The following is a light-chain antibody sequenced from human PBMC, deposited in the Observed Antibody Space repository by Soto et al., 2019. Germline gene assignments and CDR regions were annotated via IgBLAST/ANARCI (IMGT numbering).Light chain of an antibody. CDR2: WAS. V-gene: IGKV4-1*01. CDR3: QQYYSAPLT. Sequence: DIVMTQSPDSLAVSLGERAKINCKSSQSILYSSNNKNYLVWYKQKPGQPPKVXSYWASTRESGVPDRFSGSRSGTDFTLTISSLQAEDVEVYYCQQYYSAPLTFGGGTKVDIK. CDR1: QSILYSSNNKNY. J-gene: IGKJ4*01.